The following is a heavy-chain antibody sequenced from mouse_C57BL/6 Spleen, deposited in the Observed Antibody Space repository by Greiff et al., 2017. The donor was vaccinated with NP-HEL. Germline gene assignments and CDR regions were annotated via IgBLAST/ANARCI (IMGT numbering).Heavy chain of an antibody. J-gene: IGHJ2*01. Sequence: VQLQQSGAELARPGASVKMSCKASGYTFTSYTMHWVKQRPGQGLEWIGYINPSSGYTKYNQKFKDKATLTADKSSSTAYMQLSSLTSEDSAVYYCARGGDSSGYPSYFDYWGQGTTLTVSS. CDR1: GYTFTSYT. V-gene: IGHV1-4*01. D-gene: IGHD3-2*02. CDR3: ARGGDSSGYPSYFDY. CDR2: INPSSGYT.